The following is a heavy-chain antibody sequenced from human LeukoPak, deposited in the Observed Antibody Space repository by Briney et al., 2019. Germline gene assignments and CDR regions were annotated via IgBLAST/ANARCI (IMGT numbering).Heavy chain of an antibody. Sequence: GASVKVSYKTSGYTFTIHHIQWVRQAPGQGLEWMGWINTNSGGTIYSQKFQGRITMTRDPSITTAYMELSSLRSDDTAVYYCARDYSTSSWDNWGQGTLVTVSS. V-gene: IGHV1-2*02. CDR1: GYTFTIHH. D-gene: IGHD6-13*01. J-gene: IGHJ4*02. CDR2: INTNSGGT. CDR3: ARDYSTSSWDN.